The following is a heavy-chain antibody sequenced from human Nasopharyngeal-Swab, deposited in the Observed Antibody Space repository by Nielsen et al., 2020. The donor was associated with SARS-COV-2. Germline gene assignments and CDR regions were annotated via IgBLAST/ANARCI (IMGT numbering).Heavy chain of an antibody. CDR3: ARGGVLLWFGELLKPIYYYYYGMDV. CDR2: INPNSGGT. V-gene: IGHV1-2*04. D-gene: IGHD3-10*01. J-gene: IGHJ6*02. CDR1: EYTFTRYY. Sequence: ASGKVSCKASEYTFTRYYMHWVRKAPGQGLEWMGWINPNSGGTNYAQKFQGWVTMTRDTSISTAYMELSRLRSDDKAVYYCARGGVLLWFGELLKPIYYYYYGMDVWGQGTTVTVSS.